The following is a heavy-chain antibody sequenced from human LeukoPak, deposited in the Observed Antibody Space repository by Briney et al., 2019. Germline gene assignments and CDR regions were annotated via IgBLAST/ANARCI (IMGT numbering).Heavy chain of an antibody. Sequence: SETLSLTCAVSGGSISSSNWWNWVRQPPGKGLEWIGEIYHSGSTNYNPSLKSRVTISVDKSKNQFSLKLSSVTAADTAVYYCARGGGYSGYYMDVWGKGTTVTVSS. J-gene: IGHJ6*03. CDR1: GGSISSSNW. V-gene: IGHV4-4*02. CDR3: ARGGGYSGYYMDV. CDR2: IYHSGST. D-gene: IGHD6-13*01.